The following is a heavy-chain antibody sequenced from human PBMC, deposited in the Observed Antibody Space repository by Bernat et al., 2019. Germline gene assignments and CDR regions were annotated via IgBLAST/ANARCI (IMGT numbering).Heavy chain of an antibody. CDR1: GFTFSSYA. CDR3: ARDHEGGNYYYYGMDV. CDR2: ISYDGSNK. V-gene: IGHV3-30-3*01. J-gene: IGHJ6*02. Sequence: QVQLVESGGGVVQPGRSLRLSCAASGFTFSSYAMHWVRQAPGKGLEWVAVISYDGSNKYYADSVKGRFTISRDNSKNTLYLQMNSLRAEDTAVYYCARDHEGGNYYYYGMDVWGQGTTVTVSS.